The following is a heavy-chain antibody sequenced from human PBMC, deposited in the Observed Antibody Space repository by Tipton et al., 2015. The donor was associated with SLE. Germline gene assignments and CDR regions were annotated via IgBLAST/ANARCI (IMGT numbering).Heavy chain of an antibody. J-gene: IGHJ4*02. CDR3: VRCRYTGSYLDY. Sequence: VQLVPSGGGVVQPGRSLRLSCAASGFTFSNYWMHWVRQAPGKGLVWVSRINSDGSSTSYADSVKGRFTIARDNAKNTLYLQMNSLRAEDTAVYYCVRCRYTGSYLDYWGQGTLVTVSS. D-gene: IGHD1-26*01. CDR1: GFTFSNYW. CDR2: INSDGSST. V-gene: IGHV3-74*02.